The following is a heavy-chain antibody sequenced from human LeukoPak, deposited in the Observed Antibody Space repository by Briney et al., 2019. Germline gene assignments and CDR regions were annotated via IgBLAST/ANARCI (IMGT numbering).Heavy chain of an antibody. CDR1: GFTFSSYA. CDR3: VKLRTGTATNFDY. J-gene: IGHJ4*02. Sequence: GGSLRLSCAASGFTFSSYAMSWVRQAPGKGLGWVSGISGAGGSTYYADSVKGRFAISRDNSKDTLYLQMNSLRAEDTAIYYCVKLRTGTATNFDYWGQGTLVTVSS. V-gene: IGHV3-23*01. D-gene: IGHD1-1*01. CDR2: ISGAGGST.